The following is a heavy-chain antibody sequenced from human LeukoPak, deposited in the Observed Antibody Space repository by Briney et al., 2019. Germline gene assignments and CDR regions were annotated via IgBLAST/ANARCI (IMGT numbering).Heavy chain of an antibody. CDR2: INHSGST. CDR1: GGSFSGYY. CDR3: ARVRKRPSIRFDY. J-gene: IGHJ4*02. V-gene: IGHV4-34*01. Sequence: SETLSLTCAVYGGSFSGYYWSWIREPPGKGLGWSGKINHSGSTNYNPSLKSRVTISVDTSNNQFSLKLSSVTAADTAVYYCARVRKRPSIRFDYWGQGTLVTVSS. D-gene: IGHD1-1*01.